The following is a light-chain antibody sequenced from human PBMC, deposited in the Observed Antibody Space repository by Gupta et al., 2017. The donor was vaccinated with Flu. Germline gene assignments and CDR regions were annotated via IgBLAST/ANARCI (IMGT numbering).Light chain of an antibody. V-gene: IGLV2-14*01. CDR1: SSDVGGYNN. CDR2: EVS. CDR3: SSYRSSSALYV. Sequence: QSDLPQLASVSGAPGRPINVPCTGTSSDVGGYNNVYWYQQHPGKAPKLMIYEVSNRPAGVSNRFSGSKSGNTASLAISGLQAEDEADYYCSSYRSSSALYVFGTGTKVNVL. J-gene: IGLJ1*01.